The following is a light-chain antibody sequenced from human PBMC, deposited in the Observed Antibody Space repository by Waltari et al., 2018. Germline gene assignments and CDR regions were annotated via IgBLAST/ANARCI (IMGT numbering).Light chain of an antibody. CDR1: SADIGIYNY. CDR2: DVT. V-gene: IGLV2-14*03. Sequence: QSALTQPAAMSGSPGQSITMSCTGTSADIGIYNYVSWYQHHPGAAPKLIIFDVTKRPSGISGRFAGYKSGNTASLTISGLQTEDEGHYYCSSHTTTSTLVFGGGTKLTVL. CDR3: SSHTTTSTLV. J-gene: IGLJ2*01.